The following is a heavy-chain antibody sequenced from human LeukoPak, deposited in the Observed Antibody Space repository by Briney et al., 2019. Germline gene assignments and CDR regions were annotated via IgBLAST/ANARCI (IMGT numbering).Heavy chain of an antibody. CDR2: IYYSGST. V-gene: IGHV4-59*08. J-gene: IGHJ3*02. D-gene: IGHD6-19*01. Sequence: PSETLSLTCTVSGGSISSYYWSWIRQPPGKGLEWIGNIYYSGSTNYNASLKSRVTISVGTSKNQFSLKLSSVTAADTAVYYCARGRRSSGWPDGFDIWGQGTMVTVSS. CDR3: ARGRRSSGWPDGFDI. CDR1: GGSISSYY.